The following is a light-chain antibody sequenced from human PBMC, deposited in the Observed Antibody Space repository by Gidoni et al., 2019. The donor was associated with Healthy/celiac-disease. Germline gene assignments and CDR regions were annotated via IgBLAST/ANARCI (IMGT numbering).Light chain of an antibody. J-gene: IGKJ1*01. Sequence: EIVMTQSPATLSVSPGERATLSCRASQRVSSNLAWYQQKPGQAPRLLIYGASTRATGIPARFSGSGAGTEFTLTISSLQSEDFAVYYCQQYNNWLLFGKXTKVEIK. CDR3: QQYNNWLL. CDR2: GAS. CDR1: QRVSSN. V-gene: IGKV3-15*01.